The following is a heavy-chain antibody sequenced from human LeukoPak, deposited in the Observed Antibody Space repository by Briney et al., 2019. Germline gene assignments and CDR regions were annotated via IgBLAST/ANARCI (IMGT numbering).Heavy chain of an antibody. Sequence: GGSLRLSCAASGFTFSSYAMSSVRQAPGKGLEWVSAISGSGGSTYYADSVKGRFTISRDNSKNTLYLQMNSLRAEDTAVYYCAKAVLLWFGELYYWGQGTLVTVSS. CDR3: AKAVLLWFGELYY. J-gene: IGHJ4*02. D-gene: IGHD3-10*01. V-gene: IGHV3-23*01. CDR2: ISGSGGST. CDR1: GFTFSSYA.